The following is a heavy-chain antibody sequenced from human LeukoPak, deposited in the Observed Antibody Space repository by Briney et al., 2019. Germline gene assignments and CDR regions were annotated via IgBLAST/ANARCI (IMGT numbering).Heavy chain of an antibody. V-gene: IGHV4-61*02. CDR3: ARFSSYYDSSGYSRYYFDY. J-gene: IGHJ4*02. CDR2: IYTSGST. CDR1: GRSISSGSDY. D-gene: IGHD3-22*01. Sequence: SETLSLTCTVSGRSISSGSDYWSWLRQPAGKGLEWSGRIYTSGSTNYNTSLKSRVTISVDTSKNQFSLKLSSLTAADTAVYYCARFSSYYDSSGYSRYYFDYWGQGTLVTVSS.